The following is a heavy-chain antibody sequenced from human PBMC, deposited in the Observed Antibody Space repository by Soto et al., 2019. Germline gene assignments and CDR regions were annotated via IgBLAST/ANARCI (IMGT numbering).Heavy chain of an antibody. V-gene: IGHV4-34*01. CDR2: INHSGST. CDR1: GGSFSGYY. CDR3: ARGPPYYYGMDV. Sequence: XGTLSLTCAVYGGSFSGYYWSWIRQPPGKGLEWIGEINHSGSTNYNPSLKSRVTISVDTSKNQFSLKLSSVTAADTAVYYCARGPPYYYGMDVWGQGTTVTVSS. J-gene: IGHJ6*02.